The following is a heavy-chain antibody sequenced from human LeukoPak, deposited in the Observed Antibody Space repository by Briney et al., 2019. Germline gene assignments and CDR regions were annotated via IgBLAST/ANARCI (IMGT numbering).Heavy chain of an antibody. J-gene: IGHJ5*02. CDR2: INHSGST. Sequence: SETLSLTCAVYGGSFSGYYWSWIRQPPGKGLEWIGEINHSGSTNYNPSLKSRVTISVDTSKNQFSLKLSSVTAADTAVYYCARGRKAARWVYNWFDPWGQGTLVTVSS. V-gene: IGHV4-34*01. CDR3: ARGRKAARWVYNWFDP. D-gene: IGHD1-14*01. CDR1: GGSFSGYY.